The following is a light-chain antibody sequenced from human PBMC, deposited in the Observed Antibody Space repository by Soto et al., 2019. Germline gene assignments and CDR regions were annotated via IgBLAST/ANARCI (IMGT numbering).Light chain of an antibody. J-gene: IGKJ1*01. CDR3: QQDGNSPMT. CDR2: GAS. CDR1: QSVSSSY. Sequence: EIVLTQSPGTLSLSPGERATLSCRASQSVSSSYLAWYQQKPGQAPRLLIYGASSRATGIPDRFSGSGSGTDFTLTISRLESEDFAVYYCQQDGNSPMTFGQGTKLEIK. V-gene: IGKV3-20*01.